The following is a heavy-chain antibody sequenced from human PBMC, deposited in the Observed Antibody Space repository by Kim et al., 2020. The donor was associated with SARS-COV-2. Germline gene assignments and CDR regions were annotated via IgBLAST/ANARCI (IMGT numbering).Heavy chain of an antibody. V-gene: IGHV4-39*07. CDR1: GGSISSSSYY. D-gene: IGHD3-10*01. CDR2: IYYSGST. CDR3: AREGRITMVRGVYYYYYGMDV. Sequence: SETLSLTCTVSGGSISSSSYYWGWIRQPPGQGLEWIGNIYYSGSTYYNPSLKSRVTISVDTSKNQFSLKLSSVTAADTAVYYCAREGRITMVRGVYYYYYGMDVWGQGTTVTVSS. J-gene: IGHJ6*02.